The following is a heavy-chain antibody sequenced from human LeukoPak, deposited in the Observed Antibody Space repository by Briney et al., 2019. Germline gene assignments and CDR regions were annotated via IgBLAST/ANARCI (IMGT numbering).Heavy chain of an antibody. J-gene: IGHJ4*02. CDR1: GGSISSYY. CDR2: IYYSGST. CDR3: ARVDYGDYGTYFDY. D-gene: IGHD4-17*01. V-gene: IGHV4-59*08. Sequence: SETLSLTCTVSGGSISSYYWSWIRQPPGKGLEWIGYIYYSGSTNYNPSLKSRVTISVDTSKNQFSLKLSSVTAADTAVYYCARVDYGDYGTYFDYWGQGTLVTVSS.